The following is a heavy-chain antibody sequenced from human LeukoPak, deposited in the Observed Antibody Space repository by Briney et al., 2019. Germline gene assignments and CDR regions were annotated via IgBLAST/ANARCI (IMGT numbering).Heavy chain of an antibody. CDR3: GRGHWGLDY. V-gene: IGHV3-11*04. CDR2: ISNSGSSI. CDR1: GFTFSDSY. Sequence: PGGSLRLSCAASGFTFSDSYMTRIRQAPGKGLEWCSYISNSGSSIYYADSVKGRFTTSRDNAKSSLYLQMNSLRAEDTAVYYCGRGHWGLDYWGQGALVTVSS. J-gene: IGHJ4*02. D-gene: IGHD7-27*01.